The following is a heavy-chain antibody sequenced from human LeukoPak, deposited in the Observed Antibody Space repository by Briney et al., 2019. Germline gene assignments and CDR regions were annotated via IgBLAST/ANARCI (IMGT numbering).Heavy chain of an antibody. CDR1: GYTFTGYY. D-gene: IGHD2-2*01. CDR2: INPNSGGT. J-gene: IGHJ6*03. Sequence: ASVKVSCKASGYTFTGYYMHWVRQAPGQGLEWMGWINPNSGGTNYAQKFQGRVTMTRDTSISTAYMELSRLRSDDTAVYYCARAPCSSTSCYEGGSYYYYYMDVWGEGTTVTISS. CDR3: ARAPCSSTSCYEGGSYYYYYMDV. V-gene: IGHV1-2*02.